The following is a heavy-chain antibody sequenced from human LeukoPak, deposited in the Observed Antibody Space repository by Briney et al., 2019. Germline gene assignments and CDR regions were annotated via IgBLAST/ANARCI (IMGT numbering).Heavy chain of an antibody. V-gene: IGHV3-23*01. CDR2: VSESGGST. D-gene: IGHD5-12*01. Sequence: PGGSLRLSCAASGFTFSSYALTWVRQAPGKGLEWVSSVSESGGSTYYADSVKGRFTASKDSSKNTLYLQMNNLRADDTAVYYCASGSATGYFDYWGQGSLVTVSS. CDR1: GFTFSSYA. J-gene: IGHJ4*02. CDR3: ASGSATGYFDY.